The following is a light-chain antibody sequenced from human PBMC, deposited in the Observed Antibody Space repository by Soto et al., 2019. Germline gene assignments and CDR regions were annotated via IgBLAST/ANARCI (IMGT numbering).Light chain of an antibody. V-gene: IGLV4-69*01. CDR3: QTWGTGVV. J-gene: IGLJ2*01. Sequence: QPVLTQSPSASASLGASVKLTCTLSSGHSSYTIAWHQQQPEKGPRYLMKLNSDGSHNKGDGIPDRFSGSSSGAERYLIISSLQSEDEADYYCQTWGTGVVFGGGTKLTVL. CDR1: SGHSSYT. CDR2: LNSDGSH.